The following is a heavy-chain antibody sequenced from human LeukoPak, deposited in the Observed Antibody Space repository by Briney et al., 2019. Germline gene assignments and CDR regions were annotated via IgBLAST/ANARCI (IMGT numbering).Heavy chain of an antibody. J-gene: IGHJ3*02. D-gene: IGHD3-10*01. V-gene: IGHV1-69*06. CDR2: IIPIFGTA. CDR3: ARGFMVRGVADAFDI. CDR1: GGTFSSYA. Sequence: ASVKVSCKASGGTFSSYAISWVRQAPGQGLEWMGGIIPIFGTANYAQKFQGRVTITADKSTSTAYMELSSLRSEDTAVYYCARGFMVRGVADAFDIWGQGTMVTVSS.